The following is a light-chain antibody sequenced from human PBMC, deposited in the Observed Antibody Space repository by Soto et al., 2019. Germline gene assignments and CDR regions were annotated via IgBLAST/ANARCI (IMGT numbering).Light chain of an antibody. CDR2: NTY. CDR1: SSNLGSNS. J-gene: IGLJ3*02. V-gene: IGLV1-44*01. Sequence: QSVLTQPPSASGTPGQRVIISCSGSSSNLGSNSGNWYQQLPGTAPKLLIYNTYQRPLGVPDRFSGSKSGTSASLAISGLQSEDEVDYFCAAWDDSLNGPVFGGGTKLTVL. CDR3: AAWDDSLNGPV.